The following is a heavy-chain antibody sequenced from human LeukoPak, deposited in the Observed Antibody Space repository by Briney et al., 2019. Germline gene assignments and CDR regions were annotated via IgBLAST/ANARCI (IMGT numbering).Heavy chain of an antibody. CDR3: ARGYCSSTSCYFKSTRPFDY. D-gene: IGHD2-2*01. CDR2: IYYSGST. Sequence: SETLSLTCTVSGGSISSYYWSWIRQPPGKGLEWIGYIYYSGSTNYNPSLKSRVTISVDTSKNQFSLKLSSVTAADTAVYYCARGYCSSTSCYFKSTRPFDYWGQGTLVTVSS. J-gene: IGHJ4*02. CDR1: GGSISSYY. V-gene: IGHV4-59*08.